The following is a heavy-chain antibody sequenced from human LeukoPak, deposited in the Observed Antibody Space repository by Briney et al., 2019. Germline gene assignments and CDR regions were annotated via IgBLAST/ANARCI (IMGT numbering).Heavy chain of an antibody. Sequence: GGSLRLSCAASGLTFSSYGMHWVRQAPGKGLEWVAVISKDGSNEYYADSVKGRLAISRDNSKNTLYLQMNSLRAEDTAVYYCARFIAAPYYFDYWGRGTLVTVSS. D-gene: IGHD6-13*01. CDR2: ISKDGSNE. CDR1: GLTFSSYG. J-gene: IGHJ4*02. CDR3: ARFIAAPYYFDY. V-gene: IGHV3-30*03.